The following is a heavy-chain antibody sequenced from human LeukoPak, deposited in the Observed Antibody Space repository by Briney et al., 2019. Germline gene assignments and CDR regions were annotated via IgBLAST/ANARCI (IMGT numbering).Heavy chain of an antibody. CDR1: GFTVSSNY. J-gene: IGHJ4*02. Sequence: PGGSLRLSCAASGFTVSSNYMSWVRQAPGKGQEWVTVIYSGGSTYYADSVKGRFTISRDNSKNTVDLQMNSLRVEDTAVYYCAMRGNTWYDCWGQGTLVTVSS. D-gene: IGHD6-13*01. CDR2: IYSGGST. CDR3: AMRGNTWYDC. V-gene: IGHV3-53*01.